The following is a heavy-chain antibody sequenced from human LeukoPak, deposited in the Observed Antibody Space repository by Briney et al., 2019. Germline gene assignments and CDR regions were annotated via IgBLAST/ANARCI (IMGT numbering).Heavy chain of an antibody. Sequence: ASVKVSCKASGDTFSSYAISWVRQAPGQGLEWMGGIIPIFGTANYAQKFQGRVTITTDESTSTAYMELSSLRSEDTAVYYCARDYGRLEWQLGPGLYYYYMDVWGKGTTVTVSS. CDR3: ARDYGRLEWQLGPGLYYYYMDV. J-gene: IGHJ6*03. CDR2: IIPIFGTA. CDR1: GDTFSSYA. D-gene: IGHD3-3*01. V-gene: IGHV1-69*05.